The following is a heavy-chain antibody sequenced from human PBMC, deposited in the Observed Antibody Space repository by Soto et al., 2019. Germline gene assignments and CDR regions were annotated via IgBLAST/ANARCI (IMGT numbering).Heavy chain of an antibody. D-gene: IGHD3-16*01. J-gene: IGHJ4*02. V-gene: IGHV3-23*01. CDR1: GFTFSSYG. Sequence: GGSLRLSCAASGFTFSSYGMHWVRQAPGKGLEWVSLVCATAGTTYYTDSVKGRVTISRDNSRNTVYLQMNSLRADDTAVYYCAKDRLAGGFDYWGQGTLVTVSS. CDR3: AKDRLAGGFDY. CDR2: VCATAGTT.